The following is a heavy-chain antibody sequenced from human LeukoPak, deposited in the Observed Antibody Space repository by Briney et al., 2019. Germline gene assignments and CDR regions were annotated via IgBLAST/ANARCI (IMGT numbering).Heavy chain of an antibody. Sequence: ASVKVSCKASGYTFSSYGITWVRQAPGQGLEWMGWISAYNGNTNYAQKFLGRVTMTTDTSTSTAYMELRSLRSDDTAVYYCARGEMSTITIDCWGQGTLVTVSS. CDR3: ARGEMSTITIDC. J-gene: IGHJ4*02. CDR2: ISAYNGNT. D-gene: IGHD5-24*01. CDR1: GYTFSSYG. V-gene: IGHV1-18*01.